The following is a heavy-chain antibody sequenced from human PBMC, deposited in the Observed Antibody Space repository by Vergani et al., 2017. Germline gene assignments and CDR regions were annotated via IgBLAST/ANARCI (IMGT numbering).Heavy chain of an antibody. J-gene: IGHJ4*02. Sequence: QVQLQESGPGLVKPSQTLSLTCTVSGGSINSHNYYWSWIRQPAGKGLEWIGRIHTSGSTNYNPSLKSRVTMSEDTSKNQFSLNLTSVTAADTAVYFCARGSFLCGNCYQPLFDYWGQGTLVTVSS. CDR1: GGSINSHNYY. V-gene: IGHV4-61*02. D-gene: IGHD2-21*01. CDR3: ARGSFLCGNCYQPLFDY. CDR2: IHTSGST.